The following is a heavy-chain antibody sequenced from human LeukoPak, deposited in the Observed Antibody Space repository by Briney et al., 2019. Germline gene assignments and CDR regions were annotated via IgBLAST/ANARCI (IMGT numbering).Heavy chain of an antibody. J-gene: IGHJ6*02. CDR2: IYHSGRT. V-gene: IGHV4-39*01. CDR1: GGSISSSPHY. CDR3: ARVSVVYGMDV. Sequence: KPSETLSLTCTVSGGSISSSPHYWGWIRRPPGKGLEWIGSIYHSGRTYYNPSLQSRVTISVDTSKSQFSLKLSSVTAADTAVYYCARVSVVYGMDVWGQGTTVTVSS.